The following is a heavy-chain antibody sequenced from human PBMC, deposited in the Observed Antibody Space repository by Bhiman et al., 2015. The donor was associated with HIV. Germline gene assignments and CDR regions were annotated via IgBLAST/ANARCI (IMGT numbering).Heavy chain of an antibody. CDR2: ISYDGSNK. Sequence: QVQLVESGGGVVQPGRSLRLSCAASGFTFSSYAVHWVRQAPGKGPEWVAVISYDGSNKYHAGSVKGRFTMSRDNSKNTVYLQMNNLRAEDTAVYYCARVRVKRVSSSSWYGGAFDIWGQGTMVTVSS. D-gene: IGHD6-13*01. CDR3: ARVRVKRVSSSSWYGGAFDI. V-gene: IGHV3-30-3*01. J-gene: IGHJ3*02. CDR1: GFTFSSYA.